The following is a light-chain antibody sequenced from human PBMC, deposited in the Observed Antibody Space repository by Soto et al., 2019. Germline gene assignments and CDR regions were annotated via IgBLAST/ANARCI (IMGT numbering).Light chain of an antibody. CDR3: QQRSNWRLS. V-gene: IGKV3-11*01. J-gene: IGKJ4*01. CDR1: QSISSH. CDR2: DAS. Sequence: EIVLTQYPATLSLSPGEGATLSCRASQSISSHLAWYQQKPGQAPRLLIYDASNRAGGILARFSGSGSGTDFTLTISILEPEDFAVYYFQQRSNWRLSFCGGTRGEIK.